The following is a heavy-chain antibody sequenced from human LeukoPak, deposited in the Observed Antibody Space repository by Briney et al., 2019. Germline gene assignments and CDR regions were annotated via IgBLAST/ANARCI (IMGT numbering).Heavy chain of an antibody. Sequence: SETLSLTCTVAGGSINSYYWSWIRQPPGKGLEWIGYINYSGSTNYNPSLKSRVTMSVDMSKNQVSLKVNSVTATDTAVYFCAKTPAARYYYHMDVWGKGTTVTVSS. J-gene: IGHJ6*03. CDR2: INYSGST. D-gene: IGHD6-13*01. CDR1: GGSINSYY. V-gene: IGHV4-59*01. CDR3: AKTPAARYYYHMDV.